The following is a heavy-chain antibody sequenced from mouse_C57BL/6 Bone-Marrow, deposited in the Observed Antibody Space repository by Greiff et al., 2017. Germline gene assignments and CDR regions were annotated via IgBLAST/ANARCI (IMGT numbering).Heavy chain of an antibody. CDR3: ARRGSNYDYAMDY. J-gene: IGHJ4*01. CDR2: INPNNGGT. D-gene: IGHD2-5*01. CDR1: GYTFTDYY. Sequence: AQLQQSGPELVKPGASVKISCKASGYTFTDYYMNWVKQSHGKSLEWIGDINPNNGGTSYNQKFKGKATLTVDKSSSTAYMELRILTSEDSAVYYCARRGSNYDYAMDYWCQGTSVTVSS. V-gene: IGHV1-26*01.